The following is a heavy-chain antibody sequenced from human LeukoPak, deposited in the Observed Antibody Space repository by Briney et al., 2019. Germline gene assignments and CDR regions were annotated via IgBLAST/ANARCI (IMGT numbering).Heavy chain of an antibody. D-gene: IGHD2-15*01. J-gene: IGHJ4*02. CDR2: IYHSGST. Sequence: PSETLSLTCTVSGYSISSGYYWGWIRQPPGKGLEWIGSIYHSGSTYHNPSLKSRVTISVDTSKNQFSLKLSSVTAADTAVYYCARVWRYCSGGSCSQPFDYWGQGTLVTVSS. V-gene: IGHV4-38-2*02. CDR3: ARVWRYCSGGSCSQPFDY. CDR1: GYSISSGYY.